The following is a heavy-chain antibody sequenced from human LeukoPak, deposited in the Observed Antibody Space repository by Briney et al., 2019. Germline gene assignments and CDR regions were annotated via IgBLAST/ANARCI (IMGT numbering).Heavy chain of an antibody. CDR3: AKDGRSSHNNGSYLEL. Sequence: PGGSLRLSCAASGFSFSSFAMSWVRQAPGKGLEWVSSISASGGTTYYADSVKGRFTISRDNSKNTLYLQMNSLRAEDTAVYYCAKDGRSSHNNGSYLELWGQGTLVNVSA. V-gene: IGHV3-23*01. D-gene: IGHD1-7*01. CDR1: GFSFSSFA. CDR2: ISASGGTT. J-gene: IGHJ4*02.